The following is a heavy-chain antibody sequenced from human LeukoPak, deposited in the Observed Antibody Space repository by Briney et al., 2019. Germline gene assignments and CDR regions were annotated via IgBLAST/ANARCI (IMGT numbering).Heavy chain of an antibody. J-gene: IGHJ4*02. CDR2: INPNSGGT. D-gene: IGHD3-22*01. CDR1: GYTFTGYY. V-gene: IGHV1-2*02. CDR3: APSHYDGSAYYYDY. Sequence: ASVKVSCKASGYTFTGYYTHWVRQAPGQGLEWMGWINPNSGGTNYAQKFQGRVTMTRDTSISTAYMELSRLRSDDTAVYYCAPSHYDGSAYYYDYWGQGTLVTVSS.